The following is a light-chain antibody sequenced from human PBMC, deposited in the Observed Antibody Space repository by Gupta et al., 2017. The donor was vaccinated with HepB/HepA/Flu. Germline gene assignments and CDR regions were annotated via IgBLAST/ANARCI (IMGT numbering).Light chain of an antibody. V-gene: IGLV3-1*01. CDR2: QDS. J-gene: IGLJ2*01. CDR1: KLGDKY. Sequence: SYPLTQPRQLSVPPGQTASTTCSGDKLGDKYACWYQQKPDQSLVLVIYQDSKLPSRIPERFSGSNSGNTATLTISGTQAMDEADYYCQAWNRSTVVFGGGTKLTVL. CDR3: QAWNRSTVV.